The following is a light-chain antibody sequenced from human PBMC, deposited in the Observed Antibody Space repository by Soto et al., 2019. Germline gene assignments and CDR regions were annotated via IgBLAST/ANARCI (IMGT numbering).Light chain of an antibody. CDR1: QSISSW. V-gene: IGKV1-5*01. CDR3: QQYNSLWT. Sequence: DIQMIQSPSTLSASVGDRVTITCRASQSISSWLAWYQQKPGKAPKLLIYDASSLESGVPPRFSGSGSGTEFTLTISSLQPDDFATYYCQQYNSLWTFGQGTKVDIK. CDR2: DAS. J-gene: IGKJ1*01.